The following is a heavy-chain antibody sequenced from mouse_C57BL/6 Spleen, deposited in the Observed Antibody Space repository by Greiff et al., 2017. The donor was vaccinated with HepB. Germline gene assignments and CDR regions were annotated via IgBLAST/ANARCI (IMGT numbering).Heavy chain of an antibody. CDR2: ISDGGSYT. V-gene: IGHV5-4*01. D-gene: IGHD1-1*01. Sequence: DVHLVESGGGLVKPGGSLKLSCAASGFTFSSYAMSWVRQTPEKRLEWVATISDGGSYTYYPDNVKGRFTISRDNAKNNLYLQMSHLKSEDTAMYYCARDYYGSRRYYYAMDYWGQGTSVTVSS. J-gene: IGHJ4*01. CDR1: GFTFSSYA. CDR3: ARDYYGSRRYYYAMDY.